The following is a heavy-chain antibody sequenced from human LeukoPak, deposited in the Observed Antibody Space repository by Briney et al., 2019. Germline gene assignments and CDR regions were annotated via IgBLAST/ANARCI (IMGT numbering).Heavy chain of an antibody. CDR1: GFTFSSYG. D-gene: IGHD1-26*01. CDR3: ARYRFVVGATDSFDI. V-gene: IGHV3-23*01. Sequence: GGSLRLSCAASGFTFSSYGMSWVRQAPGKGLEWVSSISGSGGSTYYADSVKGRFTISRDNAKNSLYLQMNSLRAEDTALYYCARYRFVVGATDSFDIWGQGTMVTVSS. J-gene: IGHJ3*02. CDR2: ISGSGGST.